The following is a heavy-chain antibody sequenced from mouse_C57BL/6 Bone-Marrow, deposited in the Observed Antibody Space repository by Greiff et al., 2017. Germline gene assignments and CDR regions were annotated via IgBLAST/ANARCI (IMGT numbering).Heavy chain of an antibody. CDR3: ARWGVVPYFDV. V-gene: IGHV1-64*01. CDR2: IHPNSGST. D-gene: IGHD1-1*01. J-gene: IGHJ1*03. CDR1: GYTFTSYW. Sequence: VQLKQPGAELVKPGASVKLSCKASGYTFTSYWMHWVKQRPGQGLEWIGMIHPNSGSTNYNEKFKSKATLTVDKSSSTAYMQLSSLTSEDSAVYYCARWGVVPYFDVWGTGTTVTVSS.